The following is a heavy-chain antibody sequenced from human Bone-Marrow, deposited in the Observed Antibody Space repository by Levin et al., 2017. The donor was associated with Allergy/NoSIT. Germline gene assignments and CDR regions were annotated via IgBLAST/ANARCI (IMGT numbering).Heavy chain of an antibody. Sequence: ASVKVSCKPSGYTFTSYNVYWVRQAPGQGLEWMGYINPNSGNTGYAKKFQGRVTVTRNSSITTAYMELSGLRSEDTAMYYCARGDCYSGSCYGPDWFDPWGQGTQVTVSS. J-gene: IGHJ5*02. CDR3: ARGDCYSGSCYGPDWFDP. CDR2: INPNSGNT. D-gene: IGHD2-15*01. V-gene: IGHV1-8*01. CDR1: GYTFTSYN.